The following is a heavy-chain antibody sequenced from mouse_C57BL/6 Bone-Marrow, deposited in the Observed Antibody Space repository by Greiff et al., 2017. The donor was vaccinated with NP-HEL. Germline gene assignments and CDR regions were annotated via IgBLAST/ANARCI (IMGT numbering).Heavy chain of an antibody. CDR2: IYPRSGNT. V-gene: IGHV1-81*01. CDR1: GYTFTSYG. J-gene: IGHJ3*01. CDR3: ARCDYVLGWFAY. D-gene: IGHD2-4*01. Sequence: QVQLKESGAELARPGASVKLSCKASGYTFTSYGISWVKQRTGQGLEWIGEIYPRSGNTYYNEKFKGKATLTADKSSSTAYMELRSLTSEDSAVYFCARCDYVLGWFAYWGQGTLVTVSA.